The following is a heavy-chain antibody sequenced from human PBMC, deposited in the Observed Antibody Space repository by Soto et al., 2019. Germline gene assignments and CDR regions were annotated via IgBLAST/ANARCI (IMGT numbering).Heavy chain of an antibody. V-gene: IGHV3-30-3*01. Sequence: PGGSLRLSCAASGFTFSSYSMHWVRQAPGKGLEWVAVISYDGSNKYYADSVKGRFTISRDNSKNTLYLQMNSLRAEDTAVYYCARQEGYCSGGSCYYFDYWGQGTLVTVSS. CDR3: ARQEGYCSGGSCYYFDY. J-gene: IGHJ4*02. CDR1: GFTFSSYS. CDR2: ISYDGSNK. D-gene: IGHD2-15*01.